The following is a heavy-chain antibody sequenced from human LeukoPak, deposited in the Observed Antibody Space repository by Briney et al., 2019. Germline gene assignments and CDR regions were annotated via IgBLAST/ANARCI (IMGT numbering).Heavy chain of an antibody. CDR3: TTETYYDILTGYSQRGFDY. V-gene: IGHV3-15*01. CDR1: GFTLSNAW. Sequence: GGSLRLSCAASGFTLSNAWMRRVRPTPGKGLEWVGRIKIKTEGGTTDYAAPVKGRFTMSRDDSKNTLYLQMNSLKTENTAVYYCTTETYYDILTGYSQRGFDYWGQGTLVTVSS. CDR2: IKIKTEGGTT. J-gene: IGHJ4*02. D-gene: IGHD3-9*01.